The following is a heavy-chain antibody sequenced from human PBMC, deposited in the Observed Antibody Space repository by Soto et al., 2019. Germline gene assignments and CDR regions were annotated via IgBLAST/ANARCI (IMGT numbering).Heavy chain of an antibody. CDR2: ISFDARNT. V-gene: IGHV3-30*04. CDR3: ARVGCSGAACYSYSFDS. D-gene: IGHD2-21*02. J-gene: IGHJ4*02. Sequence: PGGSLRLSCAVSGFTFSNYAMHWVRQAPGKRLEWVAVISFDARNTHYADSVKGRLTISRDYSENTLYLQMNSLRVQDTGLYYCARVGCSGAACYSYSFDSWGQGALVTVSS. CDR1: GFTFSNYA.